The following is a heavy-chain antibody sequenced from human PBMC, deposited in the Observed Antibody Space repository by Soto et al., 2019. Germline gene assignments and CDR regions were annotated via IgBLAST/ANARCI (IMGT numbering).Heavy chain of an antibody. CDR2: INPNIGKA. CDR1: GYTFTSYD. V-gene: IGHV1-69*13. J-gene: IGHJ6*02. D-gene: IGHD3-10*01. CDR3: ARGIWFGELLSRNYGMDV. Sequence: SVKVSCKASGYTFTSYDINWVRQATGQGLEWMGGINPNIGKANYAQKFQGRVTITADESTSTAYMELSSLRSEDTAVYYCARGIWFGELLSRNYGMDVWGQGTTVTVSS.